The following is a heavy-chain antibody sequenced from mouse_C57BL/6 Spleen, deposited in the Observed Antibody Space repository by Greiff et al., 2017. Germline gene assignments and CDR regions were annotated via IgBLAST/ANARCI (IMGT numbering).Heavy chain of an antibody. CDR2: IYPGSGST. V-gene: IGHV1-55*01. J-gene: IGHJ2*01. Sequence: QVQLQQPGAELVKPGASVKMSCKASGYTFTSYWITWVKQRPGQGLEWIGDIYPGSGSTNYNEKFKSKATLTVDTSSSTAYMQLSSLTSEDSAVYYCARGEGTSYYFDYWGQGTTLTVSS. CDR1: GYTFTSYW. CDR3: ARGEGTSYYFDY. D-gene: IGHD3-3*01.